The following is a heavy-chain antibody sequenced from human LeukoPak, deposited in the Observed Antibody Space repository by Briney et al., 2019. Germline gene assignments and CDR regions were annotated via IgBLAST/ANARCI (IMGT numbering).Heavy chain of an antibody. D-gene: IGHD3-3*01. CDR1: GGSISSYY. Sequence: SETLSLTCTVSGGSISSYYWSWIRQPPGKGLEWIGYIYYSGSTNYNPSLKSRVTISLDTSKNQFSLKLSSVTAADTAVYYCARGPLETYYDFWSSQGFDYWGQGTLVTVSS. CDR2: IYYSGST. V-gene: IGHV4-59*01. J-gene: IGHJ4*02. CDR3: ARGPLETYYDFWSSQGFDY.